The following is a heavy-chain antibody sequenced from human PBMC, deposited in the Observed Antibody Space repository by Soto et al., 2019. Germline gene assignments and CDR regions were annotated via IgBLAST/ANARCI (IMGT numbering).Heavy chain of an antibody. CDR3: AKGGPFTGGFDP. V-gene: IGHV3-23*01. J-gene: IGHJ5*02. Sequence: EGQLLQSGGDLVQPGGSLRLSCAGSGLTLRSYAMTWIRQTPEKGLEWVSTITGRSAVPSYADSVNGRFTVSRDNSTNTLYLQMNSLRPDDTAIYYCAKGGPFTGGFDPWGQGTLVTVSA. CDR2: ITGRSAVP. D-gene: IGHD3-16*01. CDR1: GLTLRSYA.